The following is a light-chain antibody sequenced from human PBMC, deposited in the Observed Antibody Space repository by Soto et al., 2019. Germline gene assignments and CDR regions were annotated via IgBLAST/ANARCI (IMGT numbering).Light chain of an antibody. CDR1: QGISSY. J-gene: IGKJ5*01. V-gene: IGKV1-9*01. CDR3: QQLNSFPIT. CDR2: AAS. Sequence: DIQLTQSPSFLSASVGDRVTIAFLASQGISSYLAWYQQKPGKAPKLLIYAASTLQSGVPSRFSGSGSGTEFTLTISSLQPEDFATYYCQQLNSFPITFGQGTRLEIK.